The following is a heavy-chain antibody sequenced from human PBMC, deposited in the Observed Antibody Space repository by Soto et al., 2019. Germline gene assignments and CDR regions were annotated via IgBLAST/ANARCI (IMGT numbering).Heavy chain of an antibody. CDR2: ISYDGSNK. CDR3: ARDGYCSSTSCYGGYFQH. V-gene: IGHV3-30-3*01. J-gene: IGHJ1*01. CDR1: GFTFSSYA. Sequence: GGSLRLSCAASGFTFSSYAMHWVRQAPGKGLEWVAVISYDGSNKYYADSVKGRFTISRDNSKNTLYLQMNSLRAEDTAVYYCARDGYCSSTSCYGGYFQHWGQGTLVTVSS. D-gene: IGHD2-2*01.